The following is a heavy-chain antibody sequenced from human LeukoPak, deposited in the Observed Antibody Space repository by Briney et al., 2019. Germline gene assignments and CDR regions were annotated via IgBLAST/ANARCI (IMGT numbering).Heavy chain of an antibody. V-gene: IGHV1-69*13. CDR2: IIPMFERQ. J-gene: IGHJ4*02. CDR3: ARGMSTNRPTYRTGLAY. D-gene: IGHD7-27*01. CDR1: GGTFSNSS. Sequence: ASVKVSCKASGGTFSNSSINWVRQAPGQGLEWMGGIIPMFERQNDAQRFRDRVTITADESSSTVYMELSSLRFDDTAVYYCARGMSTNRPTYRTGLAYWGQGTLVTVSS.